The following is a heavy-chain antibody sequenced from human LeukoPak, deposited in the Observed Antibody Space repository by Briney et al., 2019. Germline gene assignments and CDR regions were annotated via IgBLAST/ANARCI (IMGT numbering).Heavy chain of an antibody. J-gene: IGHJ4*02. V-gene: IGHV3-30*04. CDR3: ARDSWWNWNYVPGFDY. CDR2: ISYDGSNK. D-gene: IGHD1-7*01. CDR1: GFTFSSYA. Sequence: PGGSLRLSCAASGFTFSSYAMHWVRQAPGKGLEWVAVISYDGSNKYYADSVKGRFTISRDNSKNTLYLQMNSLRAEDTAVYYCARDSWWNWNYVPGFDYWGQGTLVTVSS.